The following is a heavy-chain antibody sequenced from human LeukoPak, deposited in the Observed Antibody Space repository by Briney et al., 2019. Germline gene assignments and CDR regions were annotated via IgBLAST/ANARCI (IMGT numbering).Heavy chain of an antibody. V-gene: IGHV3-66*01. CDR2: IYTGDTT. CDR1: GFTVSSKY. J-gene: IGHJ4*02. D-gene: IGHD6-19*01. CDR3: AKVGAVAAVDY. Sequence: GGSLRLSCVASGFTVSSKYMSWVRQAPGKGLEWVAVIYTGDTTYYADSVKGRFTISRDNSKNTLYLQTDGLRVEDTAVYYCAKVGAVAAVDYWGQGTLVTVSS.